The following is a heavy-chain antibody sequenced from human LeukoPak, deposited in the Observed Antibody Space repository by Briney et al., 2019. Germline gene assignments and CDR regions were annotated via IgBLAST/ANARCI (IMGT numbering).Heavy chain of an antibody. J-gene: IGHJ4*02. Sequence: GASVKVSCKATGHTFTSYGISLVRQAPGQGLEWMGWISAYNGNTNYAQKLQGRVTMTTDTSTSTAYMELRSLRSDDTAVYYCARVKGYSSSWPFDYWGQGTLVTVSS. CDR2: ISAYNGNT. CDR3: ARVKGYSSSWPFDY. CDR1: GHTFTSYG. D-gene: IGHD6-13*01. V-gene: IGHV1-18*01.